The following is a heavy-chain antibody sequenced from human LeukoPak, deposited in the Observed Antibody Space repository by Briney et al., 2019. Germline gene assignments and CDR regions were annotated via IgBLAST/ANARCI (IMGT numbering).Heavy chain of an antibody. CDR1: GLRFSNYG. CDR3: TKEGLGAGSSFSAWFDP. Sequence: GGSLRLSCAASGLRFSNYGMHWVRQAPGEGLEWVAVISNEASTQYYADSVKGRFTISRDNTKNMVYVKMKRQRREDTGVYYCTKEGLGAGSSFSAWFDPWGQGTLVTVSS. J-gene: IGHJ5*02. D-gene: IGHD3-10*01. CDR2: ISNEASTQ. V-gene: IGHV3-30*18.